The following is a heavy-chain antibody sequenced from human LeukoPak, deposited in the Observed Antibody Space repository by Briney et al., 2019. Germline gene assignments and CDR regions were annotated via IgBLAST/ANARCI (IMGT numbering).Heavy chain of an antibody. Sequence: SETLSLTCTVSGGSISSHYWSWIRQPAGKGLEWIGRIYISGSTTYSPSLKSRLTLSLDTSKNQFSLNLSSVTAADTAVYYCARDSGLTTGPFDIWGQGTMVTVPS. V-gene: IGHV4-4*07. J-gene: IGHJ3*02. CDR3: ARDSGLTTGPFDI. D-gene: IGHD1-14*01. CDR2: IYISGST. CDR1: GGSISSHY.